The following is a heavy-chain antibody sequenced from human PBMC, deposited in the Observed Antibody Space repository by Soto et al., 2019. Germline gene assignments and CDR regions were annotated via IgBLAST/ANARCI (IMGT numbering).Heavy chain of an antibody. V-gene: IGHV4-31*03. CDR1: GGSISSFFYY. CDR3: ARERDRNLRYYYGSGSSPYFDY. D-gene: IGHD3-10*01. CDR2: IYYSGST. J-gene: IGHJ4*02. Sequence: SDTLCLTCTVSGGSISSFFYYWSWIRQHPGKGLEWIGYIYYSGSTYYNPSLKSRVTISVDTSKNQFSLKLSSVTAADTAVYYCARERDRNLRYYYGSGSSPYFDYWGQGTLVTVSS.